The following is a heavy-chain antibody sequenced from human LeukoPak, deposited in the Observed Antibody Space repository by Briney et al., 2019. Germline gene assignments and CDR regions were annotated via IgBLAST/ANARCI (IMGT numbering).Heavy chain of an antibody. J-gene: IGHJ4*02. CDR1: GYTFSSYY. Sequence: ASVKVSCKASGYTFSSYYMHWVRQAPGQGLEWVGIINPRGDGTSYAQRFQGRVTMTRDSSTSTVYMELSGLGSQNKDVYYCARDGARGSGSDEKFDYWGQGTLVTVSS. CDR2: INPRGDGT. CDR3: ARDGARGSGSDEKFDY. V-gene: IGHV1-46*01. D-gene: IGHD3-10*01.